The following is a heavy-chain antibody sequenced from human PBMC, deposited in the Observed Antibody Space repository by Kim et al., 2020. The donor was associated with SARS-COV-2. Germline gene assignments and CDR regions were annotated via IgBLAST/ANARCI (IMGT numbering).Heavy chain of an antibody. J-gene: IGHJ6*02. D-gene: IGHD6-13*01. CDR3: ARRDRGAAATYYYYYGMDV. V-gene: IGHV1-18*01. CDR1: GYTFTGYG. CDR2: ISAYNGNT. Sequence: ASVKVSCKASGYTFTGYGISWVRQAPGQGLEWMGWISAYNGNTNYAQKLQGRVTMTTDTSTSTAYMELRSLRSDDTTVYYCARRDRGAAATYYYYYGMDVWGQGTTVTVSS.